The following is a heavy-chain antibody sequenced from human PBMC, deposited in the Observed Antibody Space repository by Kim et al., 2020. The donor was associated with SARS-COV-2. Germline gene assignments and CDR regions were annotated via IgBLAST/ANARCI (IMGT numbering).Heavy chain of an antibody. V-gene: IGHV4-59*09. Sequence: GSTNTNPSLTRRVTLSVDTSKNLFYLKLGSVTAADTAVYYCARGGVVANLWGQGTLVTVSS. CDR3: ARGGVVANL. CDR2: GST. D-gene: IGHD2-15*01. J-gene: IGHJ5*02.